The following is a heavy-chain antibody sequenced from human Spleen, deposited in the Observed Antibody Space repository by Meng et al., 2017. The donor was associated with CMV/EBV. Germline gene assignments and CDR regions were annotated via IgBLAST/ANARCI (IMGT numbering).Heavy chain of an antibody. CDR1: GFTFSSYS. D-gene: IGHD2-8*01. CDR2: ISMSGSTI. J-gene: IGHJ4*02. CDR3: ARDTSGALDY. V-gene: IGHV3-48*04. Sequence: GESLKISCAASGFTFSSYSINWVRQAPGKGLDWVSYISMSGSTIYYADSVKGRFTISRDNAKNSLYLQMNSLRVEDTAVYYCARDTSGALDYWGQGTRVTVSS.